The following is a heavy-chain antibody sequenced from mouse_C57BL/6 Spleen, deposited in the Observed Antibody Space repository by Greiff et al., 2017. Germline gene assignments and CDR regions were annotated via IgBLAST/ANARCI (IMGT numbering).Heavy chain of an antibody. Sequence: VQLQQPGAELVKPGASVKLSCKASGYTFTSYWMQWVKQRPGQGLEWIGELDPSDSYTNYNQKFKGKATLTVDPSSSTAYMQLSSLTSEDSAVYYCARGVYYDYDWFAYWGQGTLVTVSA. D-gene: IGHD2-4*01. CDR2: LDPSDSYT. CDR1: GYTFTSYW. V-gene: IGHV1-50*01. J-gene: IGHJ3*01. CDR3: ARGVYYDYDWFAY.